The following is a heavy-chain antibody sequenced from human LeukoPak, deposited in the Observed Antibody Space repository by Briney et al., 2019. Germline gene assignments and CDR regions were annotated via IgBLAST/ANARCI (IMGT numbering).Heavy chain of an antibody. CDR3: ARTTASPTVGPLDY. V-gene: IGHV3-20*04. CDR1: GLTFDDYG. D-gene: IGHD4-17*01. CDR2: INWNGGST. J-gene: IGHJ4*02. Sequence: GGSLRLSCAASGLTFDDYGLSWVRQAPGKGLEWVSGINWNGGSTGYADSVKGRFTISRDNAKNSLYLQMNSLRAEDTALYYCARTTASPTVGPLDYWGQGTLVTVSS.